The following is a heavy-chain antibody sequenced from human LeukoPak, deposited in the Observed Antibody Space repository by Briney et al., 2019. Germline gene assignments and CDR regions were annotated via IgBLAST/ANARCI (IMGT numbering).Heavy chain of an antibody. J-gene: IGHJ5*02. CDR2: FGTGGDDP. Sequence: HPEGSLRLSCAASGFTFSSYAMSWVRQAPGKGLEWVSTFGTGGDDPYYADSVKGRFIISRDNSKNTLYLQINSLRAEDTAIYYCAKDRGSSWYQEWFDPWGQGTLVTVSS. CDR3: AKDRGSSWYQEWFDP. D-gene: IGHD6-13*01. CDR1: GFTFSSYA. V-gene: IGHV3-23*01.